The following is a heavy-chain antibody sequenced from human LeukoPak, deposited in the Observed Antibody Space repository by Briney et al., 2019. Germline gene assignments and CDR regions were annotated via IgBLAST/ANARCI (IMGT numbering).Heavy chain of an antibody. CDR3: ASGGASVAGTGAFDI. D-gene: IGHD6-19*01. V-gene: IGHV4-34*01. J-gene: IGHJ3*02. CDR2: INHSGST. Sequence: PSETLSLTCAVYGGSFSGYYWSWIRQPPGKGLEWIGEINHSGSTNYNPSLKSRVTISVDTSKNQFSLKLSSVTAADTAVYYCASGGASVAGTGAFDIWGQGTMVTVSS. CDR1: GGSFSGYY.